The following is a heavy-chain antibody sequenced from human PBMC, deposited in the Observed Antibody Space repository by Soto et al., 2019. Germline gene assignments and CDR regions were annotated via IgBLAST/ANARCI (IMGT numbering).Heavy chain of an antibody. J-gene: IGHJ4*02. D-gene: IGHD3-22*01. CDR1: GYNFVTYG. CDR2: ISVYSGNT. V-gene: IGHV1-18*01. Sequence: VASVKVSCKPSGYNFVTYGITWVRQAPGQGLEWMGWISVYSGNTHYAQKFHDRVTLTTDTSTTTAYMDLRNLTSDDSAFYYCARNTPFFESSGSADYWGQGTLVTVSS. CDR3: ARNTPFFESSGSADY.